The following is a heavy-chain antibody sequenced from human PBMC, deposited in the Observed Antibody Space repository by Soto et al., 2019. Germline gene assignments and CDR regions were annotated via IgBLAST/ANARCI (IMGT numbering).Heavy chain of an antibody. D-gene: IGHD3-3*01. J-gene: IGHJ4*02. V-gene: IGHV3-30-3*01. CDR3: ARDPLLNYDFWSGYPGLY. Sequence: PGGSLRLSCAASGFTFSSYPMHWVRQAPGKGLEWVAVISFDGSNEYYADSVKGRFTISRDNSKNTLYLQMNSLRAEDTAVYYCARDPLLNYDFWSGYPGLYWGQGTLVTVSS. CDR1: GFTFSSYP. CDR2: ISFDGSNE.